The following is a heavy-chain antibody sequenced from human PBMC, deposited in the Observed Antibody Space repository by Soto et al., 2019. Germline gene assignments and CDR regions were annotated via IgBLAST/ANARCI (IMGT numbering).Heavy chain of an antibody. CDR1: GGTFSSYA. V-gene: IGHV1-69*01. Sequence: QVQLVQSGAEVKKPGSSVKVSCKASGGTFSSYAISWVRQAPGQGLEWMGGIIPIFGTANYAQKFQGRVTITAYQSTSTAYRELSSLRSEDTSLYYCARSYYYDSSCYYCYFDYWGQGTLVTVSS. CDR2: IIPIFGTA. J-gene: IGHJ4*02. CDR3: ARSYYYDSSCYYCYFDY. D-gene: IGHD3-22*01.